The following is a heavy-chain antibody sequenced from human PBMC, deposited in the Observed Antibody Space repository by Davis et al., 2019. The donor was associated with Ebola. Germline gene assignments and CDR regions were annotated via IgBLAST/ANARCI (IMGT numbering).Heavy chain of an antibody. CDR2: ISSSGSTI. CDR3: ARHIAAAGYYYYGMDV. Sequence: GESLKISCAASGFTFSSYEMNWVRQAPGKGLEWVSYISSSGSTIYYADSVNGRFTISRDNAKNSLYLQMNSLRAEDTAVYYCARHIAAAGYYYYGMDVWGQGTTVTVSS. CDR1: GFTFSSYE. J-gene: IGHJ6*02. V-gene: IGHV3-48*03. D-gene: IGHD6-13*01.